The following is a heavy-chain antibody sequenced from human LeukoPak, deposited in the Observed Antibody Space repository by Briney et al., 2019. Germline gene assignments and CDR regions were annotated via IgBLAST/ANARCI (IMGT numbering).Heavy chain of an antibody. CDR3: AKLPSSGGSYGFDY. CDR1: GFTFSSYG. D-gene: IGHD1-26*01. J-gene: IGHJ4*02. V-gene: IGHV3-30*18. CDR2: ISYDGSNK. Sequence: GGSLRLSCAASGFTFSSYGMHWVRQAPGKGLERVAVISYDGSNKYYADSVKGRFTISRDNSKNTLYLQMNSLRAEDTAVYYCAKLPSSGGSYGFDYWGQGTLVTVSS.